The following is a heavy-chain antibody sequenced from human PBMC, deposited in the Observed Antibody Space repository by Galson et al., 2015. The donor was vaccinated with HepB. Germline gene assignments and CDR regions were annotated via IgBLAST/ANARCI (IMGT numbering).Heavy chain of an antibody. CDR2: IVPMIGTA. CDR1: GYTFTSYG. D-gene: IGHD3-9*01. J-gene: IGHJ4*02. CDR3: ARGRNYDILTAYYFDY. Sequence: SVKVSCKASGYTFTSYGISWVRQAPGQRLEWMGGIVPMIGTANYAQKFQGRVTITADESTSTAYMELSSLRSEDTAVYYCARGRNYDILTAYYFDYWGQGTLVTVSS. V-gene: IGHV1-69*13.